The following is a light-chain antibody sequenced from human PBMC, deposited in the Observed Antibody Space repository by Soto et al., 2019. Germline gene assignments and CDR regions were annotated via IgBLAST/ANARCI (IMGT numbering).Light chain of an antibody. CDR2: DVS. Sequence: QSALTQPASVSGSPGQSITISCTGTSSYVGGYNYVSWYQQHPGKAPKLMIYDVSNRPSGVSNRFSGSKSGNTASLTISGLQAEDEADYYCSSYTSSSTRVFGTGTKVTVL. V-gene: IGLV2-14*01. CDR1: SSYVGGYNY. CDR3: SSYTSSSTRV. J-gene: IGLJ1*01.